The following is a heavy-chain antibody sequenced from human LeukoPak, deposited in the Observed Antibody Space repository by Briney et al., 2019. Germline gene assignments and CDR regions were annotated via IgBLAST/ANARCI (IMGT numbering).Heavy chain of an antibody. CDR1: GFTFSSFS. D-gene: IGHD4-17*01. CDR3: ARGHTAVTRHFDF. J-gene: IGHJ4*02. Sequence: PGGSLRLSCEASGFTFSSFSINWVRQAPGKGLEWVSSITGSGSSTYYTDSVKGRFTISRDNAKDSLYLQMNSLRAEDTAVYYCARGHTAVTRHFDFWGQGILVTVAS. V-gene: IGHV3-21*04. CDR2: ITGSGSST.